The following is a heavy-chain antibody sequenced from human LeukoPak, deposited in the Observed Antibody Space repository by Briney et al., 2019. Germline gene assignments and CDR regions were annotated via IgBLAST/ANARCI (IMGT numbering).Heavy chain of an antibody. CDR3: ARASRYCSSTSCYIIDYYYYYYMDV. CDR2: INPNGGST. CDR1: GYSFTNYY. D-gene: IGHD2-2*01. V-gene: IGHV1-46*01. Sequence: ASVKVSCKASGYSFTNYYMNWVREAPGQGLEWMGRINPNGGSTTYAQKFQGRVTMTRDKSTSTMYMELSSLTSEDTAVYYCARASRYCSSTSCYIIDYYYYYYMDVWGKGTTVTISS. J-gene: IGHJ6*03.